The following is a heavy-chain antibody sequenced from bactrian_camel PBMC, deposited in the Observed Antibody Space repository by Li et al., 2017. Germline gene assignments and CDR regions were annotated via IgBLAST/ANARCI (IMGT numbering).Heavy chain of an antibody. Sequence: QVQLVESGGGSVQPGGSLTLSCTASANIYAGYWMAWFRQAPGKEREWVAITYTGGGSTYYADSVKGRFTLSHAGRTLFLQMNSLKPEDSAMYYCTARTTSGNIGGTWSSDARYAIWGQGTQVTVS. CDR1: ANIYAGYW. D-gene: IGHD1*01. CDR2: TYTGGGST. CDR3: TARTTSGNIGGTWSSDARYAI. V-gene: IGHV3S1*01. J-gene: IGHJ4*01.